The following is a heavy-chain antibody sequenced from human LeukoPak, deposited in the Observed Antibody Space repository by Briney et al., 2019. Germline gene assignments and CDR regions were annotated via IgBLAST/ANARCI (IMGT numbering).Heavy chain of an antibody. D-gene: IGHD3-10*01. Sequence: GGSLRLSCAVSGITLSNYGMSWVRQVPGKGLEWVAGISGSGGSTYYADSVKGRFTISRDNSKNTLYLQMNSLRAEDTAVYYCAKDPPLYYYGSGSYYNYFDYWGQGTLVTVSS. CDR3: AKDPPLYYYGSGSYYNYFDY. CDR1: GITLSNYG. CDR2: ISGSGGST. V-gene: IGHV3-23*01. J-gene: IGHJ4*02.